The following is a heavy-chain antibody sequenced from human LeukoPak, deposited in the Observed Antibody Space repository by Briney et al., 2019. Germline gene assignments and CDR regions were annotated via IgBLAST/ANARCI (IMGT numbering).Heavy chain of an antibody. CDR2: INPNSGGT. CDR3: ARVDYCSGGSCYGYPEAFDY. D-gene: IGHD2-15*01. V-gene: IGHV1-2*02. Sequence: ASVKVSCKASGYTFTGYYMHWVRQAPGQGLEWMGWINPNSGGTNYAQKFQGRVTMTRDTSISTAYMELSRLRSDDTAVYNCARVDYCSGGSCYGYPEAFDYWGQGTLVTVSS. CDR1: GYTFTGYY. J-gene: IGHJ4*02.